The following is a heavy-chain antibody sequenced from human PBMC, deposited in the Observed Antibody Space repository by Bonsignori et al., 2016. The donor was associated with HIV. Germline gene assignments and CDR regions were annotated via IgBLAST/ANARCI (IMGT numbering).Heavy chain of an antibody. D-gene: IGHD3-22*01. Sequence: GGSLRLSCAASGFTFSSYGMHWVRQAPGKGLEWVAFIRYDGSNKYYADSVKGRFTISRDNSKNTLYLQMNSLRAEDTAVYYCAFTPSNYYDSSGYFDYWGQGTLVTVSS. J-gene: IGHJ4*02. CDR2: IRYDGSNK. CDR3: AFTPSNYYDSSGYFDY. V-gene: IGHV3-30*02. CDR1: GFTFSSYG.